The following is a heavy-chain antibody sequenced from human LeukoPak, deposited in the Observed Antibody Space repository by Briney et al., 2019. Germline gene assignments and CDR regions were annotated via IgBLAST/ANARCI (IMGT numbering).Heavy chain of an antibody. D-gene: IGHD3-22*01. CDR3: ARVWYYYDSSGYLVPRYCFDY. J-gene: IGHJ4*02. CDR2: TYYRSKWYN. V-gene: IGHV6-1*01. Sequence: SQTLSLTCAISGDSVSSNSAAWNWIRQSPSRGLEWLGRTYYRSKWYNDYAVSVKSRITINPDTSKNQFSLQLNSVTPEDTAVYYCARVWYYYDSSGYLVPRYCFDYWGQGTLVTVSS. CDR1: GDSVSSNSAA.